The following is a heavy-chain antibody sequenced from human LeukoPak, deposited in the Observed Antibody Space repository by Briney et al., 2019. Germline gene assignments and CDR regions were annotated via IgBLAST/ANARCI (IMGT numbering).Heavy chain of an antibody. Sequence: ASVKVSCKASGGTFSSYAISWVRQAPGQGLEWMGRIIPILGIANYAQKFQGRVTITADKSTSTAYMELSSLRSEDTAVYYCARDRLRYFDWLGTNPYGMDVWAKGPRSPSP. CDR1: GGTFSSYA. J-gene: IGHJ6*02. CDR3: ARDRLRYFDWLGTNPYGMDV. D-gene: IGHD3-9*01. CDR2: IIPILGIA. V-gene: IGHV1-69*04.